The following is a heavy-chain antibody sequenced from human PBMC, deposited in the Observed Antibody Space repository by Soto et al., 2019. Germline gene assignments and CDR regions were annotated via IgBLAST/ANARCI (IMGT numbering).Heavy chain of an antibody. V-gene: IGHV4-31*02. CDR2: IYYSWST. J-gene: IGHJ4*02. CDR1: SGSISSGGYY. CDR3: ARVADTAMVMFEY. D-gene: IGHD5-18*01. Sequence: SDTLSLTLNVSSGSISSGGYYWILISHHPWKGLEWIGYIYYSWSTYYNPSLKSRVTISVDTSKNQFSLKLSSVTAADTAVYYCARVADTAMVMFEYWGQGTLVTVSS.